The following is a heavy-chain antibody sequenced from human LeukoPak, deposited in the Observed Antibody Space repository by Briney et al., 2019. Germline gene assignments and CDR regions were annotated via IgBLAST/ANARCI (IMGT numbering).Heavy chain of an antibody. V-gene: IGHV3-21*01. CDR2: ISSSSSYI. D-gene: IGHD2-2*01. Sequence: GGSLRLSCAASVFTFSSYSMNWVREAPGKGVGGVSSISSSSSYIYYADSVRGRCTISRHIAKKALYVQVNSLRSEDTAVYYCARGRYCSSTSCPGKYNWFDPWGQGTLVTVSS. CDR1: VFTFSSYS. J-gene: IGHJ5*02. CDR3: ARGRYCSSTSCPGKYNWFDP.